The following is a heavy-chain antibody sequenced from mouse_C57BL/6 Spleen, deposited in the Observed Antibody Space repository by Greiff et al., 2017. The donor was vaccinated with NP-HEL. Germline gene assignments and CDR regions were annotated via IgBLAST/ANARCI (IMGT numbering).Heavy chain of an antibody. CDR2: IHPNSGST. CDR3: ARGYYYSNPYFDY. V-gene: IGHV1-64*01. D-gene: IGHD2-5*01. CDR1: GYTFTSYW. Sequence: QVQLQQPGAELVKPGASVKLSCKASGYTFTSYWMHWVKQRPGQGLEWIGMIHPNSGSTNYNEKFKSKATLTVDKSSSKAYMQLSSLTSEDSAVYYCARGYYYSNPYFDYWGQGTTLTVSS. J-gene: IGHJ2*01.